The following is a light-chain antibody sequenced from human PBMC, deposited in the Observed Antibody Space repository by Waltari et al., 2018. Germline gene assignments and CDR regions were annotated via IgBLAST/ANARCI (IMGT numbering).Light chain of an antibody. J-gene: IGKJ5*01. Sequence: EIVLTQSPATLSLSPGQRGTLSCSASQSVGGNLAWYQQKPGQAPRLLIYDASNVATGIPARFSGSGSGTDFTLTISSLEPEDFAVYYCQQRRTWPSITFGQGTRLDI. CDR1: QSVGGN. CDR2: DAS. V-gene: IGKV3-11*01. CDR3: QQRRTWPSIT.